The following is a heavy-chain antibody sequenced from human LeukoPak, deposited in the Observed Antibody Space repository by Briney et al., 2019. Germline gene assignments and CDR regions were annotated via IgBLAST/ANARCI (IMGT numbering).Heavy chain of an antibody. CDR3: TRSLYDSGRHYFDY. Sequence: PGGSLRLSCAASGFTISDHYMDWVRQAPGKGLEWVGRTRDKVHSYTTEYATSVKGRFTISRDDSKNSLSLQMTSLKTGDTAVYYCTRSLYDSGRHYFDYWAREPWSPSPQ. CDR2: TRDKVHSYTT. CDR1: GFTISDHY. D-gene: IGHD3-22*01. V-gene: IGHV3-72*01. J-gene: IGHJ4*02.